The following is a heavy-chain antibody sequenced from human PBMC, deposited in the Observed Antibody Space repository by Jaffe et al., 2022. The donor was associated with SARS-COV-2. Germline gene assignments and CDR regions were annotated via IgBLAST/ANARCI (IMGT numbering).Heavy chain of an antibody. Sequence: QLQLQESGPGLVKPSETLSLTCTVSGGSISSSSYYWGWIRQPPGKGLEWIGSFYYSGSTYYNPSLKSRVTISVDTSQNQFSLKLSSVTAADTAVYYCARHHGGAARYFDYWGQGTLVTVSS. J-gene: IGHJ4*02. CDR2: FYYSGST. D-gene: IGHD2-15*01. CDR1: GGSISSSSYY. V-gene: IGHV4-39*01. CDR3: ARHHGGAARYFDY.